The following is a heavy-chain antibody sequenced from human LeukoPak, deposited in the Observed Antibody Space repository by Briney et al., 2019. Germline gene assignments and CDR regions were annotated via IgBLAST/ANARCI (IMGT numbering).Heavy chain of an antibody. CDR1: GFTVSSNY. D-gene: IGHD6-13*01. Sequence: GGSLRLSCAASGFTVSSNYMSWVRQAPGKGLEWVSVFYSGGSTYYADSVKGRFTISRDNSKNTLYLQMNSLRAEDTAVYYCAREKYSSSWYPLFNYWGQGTLVTVSS. V-gene: IGHV3-53*01. CDR2: FYSGGST. J-gene: IGHJ4*02. CDR3: AREKYSSSWYPLFNY.